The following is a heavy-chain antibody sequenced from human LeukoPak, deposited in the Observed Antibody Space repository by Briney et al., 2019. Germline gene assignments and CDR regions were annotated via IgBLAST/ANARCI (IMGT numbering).Heavy chain of an antibody. Sequence: PGGSLRLSCAASGFTFSDYYMSWIRQAPGKGLEWVSYISSSGSTIYYADSVKGRFTISRDNAKNSLYLQMNSLRAEDTAVYYCARVTLDKWGSYRYTVDYWGQGTLVTVSS. CDR3: ARVTLDKWGSYRYTVDY. CDR2: ISSSGSTI. CDR1: GFTFSDYY. D-gene: IGHD3-16*02. V-gene: IGHV3-11*04. J-gene: IGHJ4*02.